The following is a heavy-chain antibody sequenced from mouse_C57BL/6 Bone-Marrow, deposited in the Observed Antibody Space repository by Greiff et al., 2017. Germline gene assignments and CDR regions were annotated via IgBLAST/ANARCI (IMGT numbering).Heavy chain of an antibody. CDR3: ARHYPDYYGSSYAMDY. D-gene: IGHD1-1*01. Sequence: VMLVESGPGLVAPSQSLSITCTVSGFSLTSYGVHWVRQPPGKGLEWLVVIWSDGSTTYNSALKSRLSISKDNSKSQVFLKMNSLQTDDTAMYYCARHYPDYYGSSYAMDYWGQGTSVTVSS. CDR1: GFSLTSYG. V-gene: IGHV2-6-1*01. CDR2: IWSDGST. J-gene: IGHJ4*01.